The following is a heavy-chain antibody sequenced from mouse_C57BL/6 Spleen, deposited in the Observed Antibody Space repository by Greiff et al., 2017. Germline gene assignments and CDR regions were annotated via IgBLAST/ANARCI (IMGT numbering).Heavy chain of an antibody. CDR2: ISSGSSTI. CDR3: ATTVVPYYYAMDY. Sequence: EVKLVESGGGLVKPGGSLKLSCAASGFTFSDYGMHWVRQAPEKGLEWVAYISSGSSTIYYADTVKGRFTISRDNAKNTLFLQMTSLRSEDTAMYYCATTVVPYYYAMDYWGQGTSVTVSS. D-gene: IGHD1-1*01. CDR1: GFTFSDYG. J-gene: IGHJ4*01. V-gene: IGHV5-17*01.